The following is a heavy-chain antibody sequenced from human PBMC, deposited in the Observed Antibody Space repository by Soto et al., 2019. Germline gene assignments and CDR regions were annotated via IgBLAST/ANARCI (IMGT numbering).Heavy chain of an antibody. J-gene: IGHJ4*02. CDR3: AGSRGDHRDFDY. V-gene: IGHV3-72*01. D-gene: IGHD3-10*01. CDR2: IRNKANSYTT. CDR1: GFTFSDHY. Sequence: EVQLVESGGGLVQPGGSLRLSCAASGFTFSDHYMDWVRQAPGKGLEWVGRIRNKANSYTTEYAASVKGRFTVSRDDSKNSLYLQMNSLKTEDTAVYYCAGSRGDHRDFDYWGQGTLVTVSS.